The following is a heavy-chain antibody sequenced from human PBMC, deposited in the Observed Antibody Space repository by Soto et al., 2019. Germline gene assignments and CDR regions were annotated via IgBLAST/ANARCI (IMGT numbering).Heavy chain of an antibody. V-gene: IGHV4-59*01. J-gene: IGHJ4*02. Sequence: QVQLQESGPGLVKPSETLSLTCTVSGGSISSYYWSWIRQPPGKGLEWIGYIYYSGSTNYNPSLKSRVTRSVDTSKNQFSLKLSSVTAADTAVYYCAGNDIAVAGNDYWGQGTLVTVSS. CDR3: AGNDIAVAGNDY. CDR1: GGSISSYY. CDR2: IYYSGST. D-gene: IGHD6-19*01.